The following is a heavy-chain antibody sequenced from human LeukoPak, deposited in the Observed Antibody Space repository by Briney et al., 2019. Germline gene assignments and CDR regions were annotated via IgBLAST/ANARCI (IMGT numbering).Heavy chain of an antibody. Sequence: SETLAPTCTVPGGSISSYYWSWIRQPPGKGLEWIGYIYYSGSTNYNPSLKSRLTISVDTSKNQFSLKLTSVTAADTAVYYCARDHRSGMTTVSTGFDYWGQGTLVTVSS. CDR3: ARDHRSGMTTVSTGFDY. V-gene: IGHV4-59*12. CDR2: IYYSGST. D-gene: IGHD4-17*01. CDR1: GGSISSYY. J-gene: IGHJ4*02.